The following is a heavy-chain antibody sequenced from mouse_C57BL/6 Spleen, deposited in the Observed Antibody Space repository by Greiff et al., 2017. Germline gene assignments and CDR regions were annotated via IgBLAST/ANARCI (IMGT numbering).Heavy chain of an antibody. CDR3: ARRTAQATWFAY. D-gene: IGHD3-2*02. J-gene: IGHJ3*01. Sequence: QVQLKQPGAELVRPGSSVKLSCKASGYTFTSYWMDWVKQRPGQGLEWIGNIYPSDSETHYNQKFKDKATLTVDKSSSTAYMQLSSLTSEDSAVYYCARRTAQATWFAYWGQGTLVTVSA. CDR1: GYTFTSYW. V-gene: IGHV1-61*01. CDR2: IYPSDSET.